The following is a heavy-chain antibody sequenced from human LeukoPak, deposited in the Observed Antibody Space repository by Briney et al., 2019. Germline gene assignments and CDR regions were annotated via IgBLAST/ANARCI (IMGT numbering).Heavy chain of an antibody. Sequence: GGSLRLSCAASGFTVSSNYMSWVRQAPGRGLEWVSVIYSGGSTYYADSVKGRFTISRDNSKNTLYLQMNSLRAEDTAVYYCARDTIRYYDFWSGSNFPLDVWGKGTTVTVSS. CDR3: ARDTIRYYDFWSGSNFPLDV. V-gene: IGHV3-53*01. CDR2: IYSGGST. J-gene: IGHJ6*04. D-gene: IGHD3-3*01. CDR1: GFTVSSNY.